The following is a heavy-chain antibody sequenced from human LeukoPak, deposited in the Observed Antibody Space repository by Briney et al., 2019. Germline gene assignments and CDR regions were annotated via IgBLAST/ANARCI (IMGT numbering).Heavy chain of an antibody. CDR1: GYTFTSYY. CDR2: INPSGGST. Sequence: GASVKVSCKASGYTFTSYYMHWVRQAPGQGLEWMGIINPSGGSTSYAQKFQGRVTMTEDTFTDTAYMELSGLRSEDTAVYYCATSVDGLVTIRTYFEHWGQGTLITVSS. J-gene: IGHJ4*02. D-gene: IGHD2/OR15-2a*01. CDR3: ATSVDGLVTIRTYFEH. V-gene: IGHV1-46*01.